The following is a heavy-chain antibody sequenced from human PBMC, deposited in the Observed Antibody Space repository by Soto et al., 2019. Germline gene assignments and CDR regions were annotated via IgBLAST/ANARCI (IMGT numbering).Heavy chain of an antibody. V-gene: IGHV6-1*01. Sequence: PSQTLSLTCAISGDSVSSNSAAWNWIRQSPSRGLEWLGRTYYRSKWYNDYAVSVKSRITINPDTSKNQFSLQLNSVTPEDTAVYYCARDLSGVAVAGETLGVSYFAYWGQGTLVTVSS. CDR1: GDSVSSNSAA. CDR2: TYYRSKWYN. D-gene: IGHD6-19*01. J-gene: IGHJ4*02. CDR3: ARDLSGVAVAGETLGVSYFAY.